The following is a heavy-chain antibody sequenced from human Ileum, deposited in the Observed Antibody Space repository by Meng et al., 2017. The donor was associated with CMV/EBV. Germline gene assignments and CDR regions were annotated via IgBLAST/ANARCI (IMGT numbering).Heavy chain of an antibody. CDR2: ININSGGT. D-gene: IGHD7-27*01. CDR1: GYSFPGHH. J-gene: IGHJ4*02. CDR3: ARNWEGVDY. Sequence: KVSCKASGYSFPGHHLHWVRQAPGQGFEWMGWININSGGTNYAQKFQGRVTMTRDTSISTAYMELSSLRSDDTAVYFCARNWEGVDYWGQGTLVTVSS. V-gene: IGHV1-2*02.